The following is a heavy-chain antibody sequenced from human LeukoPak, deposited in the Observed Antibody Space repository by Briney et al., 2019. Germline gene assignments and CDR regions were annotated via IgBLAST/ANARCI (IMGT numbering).Heavy chain of an antibody. J-gene: IGHJ4*02. CDR2: ISSSSSTI. CDR3: ARDRHYINY. Sequence: PGGSLRLSCAASGFTFSSYGMHWVRQAPGKGLEWVSYISSSSSTIYYADSVKGRFTISRDNAKNSVYLQMNSLRGEDTAVYYCARDRHYINYWGQGTLVTVSS. CDR1: GFTFSSYG. V-gene: IGHV3-48*04.